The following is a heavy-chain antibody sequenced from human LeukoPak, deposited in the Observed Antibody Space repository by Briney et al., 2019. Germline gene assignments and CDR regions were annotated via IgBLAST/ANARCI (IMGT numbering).Heavy chain of an antibody. CDR2: IYYSGST. J-gene: IGHJ5*02. CDR1: GGSIRSYY. D-gene: IGHD2-15*01. V-gene: IGHV4-59*12. CDR3: ARGGGSNCSGGSCYSGWFDP. Sequence: PSETLSLTCTVSGGSIRSYYWSWIRQPPGKGLEWIGYIYYSGSTNYNPSLKSRVTISVDTSKNQFSLKLSSVTAADTAVYYCARGGGSNCSGGSCYSGWFDPWGQGTLVTVSS.